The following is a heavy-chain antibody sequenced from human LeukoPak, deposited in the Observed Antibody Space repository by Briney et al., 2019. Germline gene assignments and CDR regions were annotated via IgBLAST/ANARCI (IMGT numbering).Heavy chain of an antibody. CDR2: IYYSGST. J-gene: IGHJ4*02. Sequence: SETLSLTCTVSGGSISSYYWSWIRQPPGKGLEWIGYIYYSGSTNYNPSLMSRVTISVDTSKNQFSLKLSSVTAADTAVYYCARDGGWELDYWGQGTLVTVSS. V-gene: IGHV4-59*01. CDR3: ARDGGWELDY. D-gene: IGHD6-19*01. CDR1: GGSISSYY.